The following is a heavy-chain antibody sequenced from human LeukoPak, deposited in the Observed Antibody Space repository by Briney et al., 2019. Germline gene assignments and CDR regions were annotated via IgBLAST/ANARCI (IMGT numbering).Heavy chain of an antibody. CDR1: GYTFTSYD. CDR2: IIPIFGTA. D-gene: IGHD6-6*01. CDR3: ASEGSSSPFDY. J-gene: IGHJ4*02. Sequence: SVKVSCKASGYTFTSYDINWVRQATGQGLEWMGGIIPIFGTANYAQKFQGRVTITADESTSTAYMELSSLRSEDTAVYYCASEGSSSPFDYWGQGTLVTVSS. V-gene: IGHV1-69*13.